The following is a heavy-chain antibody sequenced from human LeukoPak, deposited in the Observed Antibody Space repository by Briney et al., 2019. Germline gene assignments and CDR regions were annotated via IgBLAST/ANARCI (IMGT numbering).Heavy chain of an antibody. CDR3: AKAQSRLGYSYGSGPGDY. D-gene: IGHD5-18*01. CDR2: ISYDGSNK. CDR1: GFTFSSYG. V-gene: IGHV3-30*18. J-gene: IGHJ4*02. Sequence: PGGSLRLSCAASGFTFSSYGMHWVRQAPGKGLGWVAVISYDGSNKYYADSVKGRFTISRDNSKNTLYLQMNSLRAEDTAVYYCAKAQSRLGYSYGSGPGDYWGQGTLVTVSS.